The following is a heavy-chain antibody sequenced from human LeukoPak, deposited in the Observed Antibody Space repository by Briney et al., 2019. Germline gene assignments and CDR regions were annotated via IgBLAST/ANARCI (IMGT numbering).Heavy chain of an antibody. J-gene: IGHJ3*02. V-gene: IGHV1-69*05. D-gene: IGHD2-15*01. CDR1: GGTFSSYA. CDR2: IIPIFGTA. CDR3: ARDVRYCSGGSCYPDAFDI. Sequence: SVKVSCKASGGTFSSYAISWVRQAPGQGLEWMGGIIPIFGTANYAQKFQGRVTITTDESTSTAYMEPSSLRSEDTAVYYCARDVRYCSGGSCYPDAFDIWGQGTMVTVSS.